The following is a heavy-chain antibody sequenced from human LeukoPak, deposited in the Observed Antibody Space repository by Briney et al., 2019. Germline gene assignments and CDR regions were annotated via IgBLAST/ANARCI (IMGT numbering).Heavy chain of an antibody. Sequence: GGSLRLSCAASGFTFSSYAMHWVRQAPGKGLEWVAVISYDGSNKYYADSVKGRFTISRDNAKNSLYLQMNSLRAEDTAVYYCASATVGQVRGKSDYWGQGTLVTVSS. CDR3: ASATVGQVRGKSDY. CDR1: GFTFSSYA. J-gene: IGHJ4*02. CDR2: ISYDGSNK. D-gene: IGHD3-10*01. V-gene: IGHV3-30-3*01.